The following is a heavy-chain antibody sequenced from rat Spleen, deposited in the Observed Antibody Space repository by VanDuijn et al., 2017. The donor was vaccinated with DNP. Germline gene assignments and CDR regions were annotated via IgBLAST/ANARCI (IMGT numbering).Heavy chain of an antibody. V-gene: IGHV5-7*01. CDR1: GFTFSDYN. CDR2: ISYDGSST. Sequence: EVQLVESGGGLVQPGRSLKLSCAASGFTFSDYNMAWVRQAPKKGLEWVATISYDGSSTYYRDSVKGRFTISRDNAKNTQYLQMDSLRSEDTATYYCARGGDGYDYWGQGVMVTVSS. D-gene: IGHD1-12*03. CDR3: ARGGDGYDY. J-gene: IGHJ2*01.